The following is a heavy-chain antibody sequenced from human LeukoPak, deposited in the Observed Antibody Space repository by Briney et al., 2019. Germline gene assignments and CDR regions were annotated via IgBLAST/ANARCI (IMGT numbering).Heavy chain of an antibody. J-gene: IGHJ4*02. CDR2: IYPADSET. D-gene: IGHD1-26*01. Sequence: GESLKISCKASGYSFTTNWIGWVRQMPGKGLEWMGIIYPADSETIYGPSFEGQVTISADKSITTAYLQWNSLEASDTAMYYCARPLAGAHSGSYYFDYWGQGTLVTVSS. CDR3: ARPLAGAHSGSYYFDY. CDR1: GYSFTTNW. V-gene: IGHV5-51*01.